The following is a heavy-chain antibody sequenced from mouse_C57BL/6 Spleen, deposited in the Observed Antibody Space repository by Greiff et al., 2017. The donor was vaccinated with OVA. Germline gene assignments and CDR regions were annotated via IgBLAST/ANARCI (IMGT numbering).Heavy chain of an antibody. CDR2: INPNNGGT. V-gene: IGHV1-26*01. D-gene: IGHD2-2*01. CDR1: GYTFTDYY. J-gene: IGHJ4*01. CDR3: ARNGYDGPYYAMDY. Sequence: VQLQQSGPELVKPGASVKISCKASGYTFTDYYMNWVKQSHGKSLEWIGDINPNNGGTSYNQKFKGKATLTVDKSSSTAYMELRSLTSEDSAVYYCARNGYDGPYYAMDYWGQGTSVTVSS.